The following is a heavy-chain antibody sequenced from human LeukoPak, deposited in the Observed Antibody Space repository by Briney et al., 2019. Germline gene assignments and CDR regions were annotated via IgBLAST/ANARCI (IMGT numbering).Heavy chain of an antibody. D-gene: IGHD1-26*01. CDR1: GYTFISHD. V-gene: IGHV1-8*01. Sequence: VASVKVSCKTSGYTFISHDINWVRQATGQGLEWMRWMDPNSGNTGYAQRFQGRVTLTRSTSLSEAYMKLTSLKFEDTAVYYCARVQGSDTSGSFDHWGQGTLVTVSS. J-gene: IGHJ4*02. CDR2: MDPNSGNT. CDR3: ARVQGSDTSGSFDH.